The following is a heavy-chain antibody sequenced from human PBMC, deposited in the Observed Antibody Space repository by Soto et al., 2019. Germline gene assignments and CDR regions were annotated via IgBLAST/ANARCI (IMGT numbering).Heavy chain of an antibody. V-gene: IGHV3-23*01. CDR2: ISGSGGST. Sequence: GGSMRLSCAASGFTFSSYAMSWVRQAPGKGLEWVSAISGSGGSTYYADSVKGRFTISRDNSKNTLYLQMNSPRAEDTAVYYCAKDLTAYCGGDCYSDYWGQGTLVTVSS. D-gene: IGHD2-21*02. J-gene: IGHJ4*02. CDR3: AKDLTAYCGGDCYSDY. CDR1: GFTFSSYA.